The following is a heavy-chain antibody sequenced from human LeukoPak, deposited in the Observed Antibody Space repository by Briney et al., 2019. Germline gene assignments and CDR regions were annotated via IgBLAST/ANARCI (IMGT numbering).Heavy chain of an antibody. J-gene: IGHJ4*02. CDR1: GFTFSSYA. Sequence: GRSLRLSCAASGFTFSSYAMHWVRQAPGRGLEWVAVISYDGSNKYYADSVKGRFTISRDNSKNTLYLQMNSLRAEDTAVYYCARVGRDGYNYGIDYWGQGTLVTVSS. D-gene: IGHD5-24*01. CDR2: ISYDGSNK. CDR3: ARVGRDGYNYGIDY. V-gene: IGHV3-30-3*01.